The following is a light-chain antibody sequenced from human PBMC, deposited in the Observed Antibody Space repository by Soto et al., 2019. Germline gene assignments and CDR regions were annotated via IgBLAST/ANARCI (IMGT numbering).Light chain of an antibody. Sequence: QSVLTQPPSSSGSPGQSVTISCTRTSSDVGGYNYVSWYQQHPGKAPKLMIYEVSKRPSGVPDRFSGSKSGNTASLTVSGLQAEDEADYYCSSYAGSNNFCVFGTGTKVTVL. J-gene: IGLJ1*01. CDR1: SSDVGGYNY. V-gene: IGLV2-8*01. CDR3: SSYAGSNNFCV. CDR2: EVS.